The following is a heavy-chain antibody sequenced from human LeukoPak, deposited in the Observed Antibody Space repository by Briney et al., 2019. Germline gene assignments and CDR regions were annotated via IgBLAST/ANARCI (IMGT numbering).Heavy chain of an antibody. Sequence: GGSLRLSCAASGFTFSSYWMSWVRRAPGKGLEWVANIKQDGSEKYYVDSVKGRFTISRDNAKNSLYLQMNSLRAEDTAVYYCARAAYSSSWYLYFDYWGQGTLVTVSS. CDR3: ARAAYSSSWYLYFDY. V-gene: IGHV3-7*01. J-gene: IGHJ4*02. CDR1: GFTFSSYW. D-gene: IGHD6-13*01. CDR2: IKQDGSEK.